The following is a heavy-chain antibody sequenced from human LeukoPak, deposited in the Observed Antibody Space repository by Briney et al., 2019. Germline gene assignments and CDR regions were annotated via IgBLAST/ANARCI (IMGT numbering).Heavy chain of an antibody. Sequence: SETLSLTCTVSGGSINSGDYYWSWIRQPPGKGLEWIGYIYYSGSTYYNPPLKSRVTISVDTSKNQFSLKLSSVTAADTAVYYCARDSGSYCFNWGQGTLVTVSS. CDR2: IYYSGST. J-gene: IGHJ4*02. D-gene: IGHD1-26*01. CDR3: ARDSGSYCFN. V-gene: IGHV4-30-4*08. CDR1: GGSINSGDYY.